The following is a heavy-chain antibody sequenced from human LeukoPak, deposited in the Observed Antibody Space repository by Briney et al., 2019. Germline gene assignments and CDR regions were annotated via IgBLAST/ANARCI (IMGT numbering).Heavy chain of an antibody. CDR3: ARKAGYYYGSGDY. Sequence: GGSLRLSCAASGFTFSSYRMNWVRQAPGKGLEWVSYISSSSSTIYYADSVKGRFTISNAKNSLYLQMNSLRAEDTAVYYCARKAGYYYGSGDYWGQGTLVTVSS. D-gene: IGHD3-10*01. CDR1: GFTFSSYR. CDR2: ISSSSSTI. J-gene: IGHJ4*02. V-gene: IGHV3-48*01.